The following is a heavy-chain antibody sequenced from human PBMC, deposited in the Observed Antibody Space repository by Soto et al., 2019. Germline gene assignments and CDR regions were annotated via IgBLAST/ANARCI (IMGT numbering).Heavy chain of an antibody. CDR2: ISSSSSYI. D-gene: IGHD6-13*01. CDR3: ARVRSGYSSSIDY. CDR1: GFTFSSYS. J-gene: IGHJ4*02. V-gene: IGHV3-21*01. Sequence: GGSLRLSCAASGFTFSSYSMNWVRQAPGKGLEWVSSISSSSSYIYYADSVKGRFTISRDNAKNSLYLQMNSLRAEDTAVYYCARVRSGYSSSIDYWGQGTLVTVS.